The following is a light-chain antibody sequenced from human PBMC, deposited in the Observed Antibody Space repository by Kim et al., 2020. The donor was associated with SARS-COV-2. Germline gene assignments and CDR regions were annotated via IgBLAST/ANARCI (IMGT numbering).Light chain of an antibody. CDR1: TLPEKQ. CDR3: QSADGSGTYV. V-gene: IGLV3-25*03. CDR2: KDN. J-gene: IGLJ1*01. Sequence: VSQGQTTRIPCSGDTLPEKQTYWYQQKSGQAPLLVIYKDNERPSGIPGRFSGSSSGTTVTLTISGVQAEDDADYYCQSADGSGTYVFGTGTKVTVL.